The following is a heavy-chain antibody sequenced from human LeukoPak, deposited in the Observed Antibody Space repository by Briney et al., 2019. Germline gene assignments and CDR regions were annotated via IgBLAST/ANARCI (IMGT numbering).Heavy chain of an antibody. Sequence: ASVKVSCKASGYTFTSDDIIWVRQASGQGLEWMGWMNPNSGHTGYAQKFQGRVTMTRTTSISTAYMELTSLTSEDSAVYYCARSMVGVWKRNVYWGQGTLVTVSS. V-gene: IGHV1-8*01. D-gene: IGHD1-26*01. CDR1: GYTFTSDD. CDR3: ARSMVGVWKRNVY. CDR2: MNPNSGHT. J-gene: IGHJ4*02.